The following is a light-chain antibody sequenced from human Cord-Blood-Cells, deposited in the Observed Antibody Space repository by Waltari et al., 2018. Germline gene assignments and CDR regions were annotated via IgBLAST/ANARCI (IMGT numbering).Light chain of an antibody. J-gene: IGKJ4*01. CDR3: QQYDNLPLT. V-gene: IGKV1-33*01. Sequence: DIQMTQSPSSLSASVGDRVHITCQASQDISNYLNWYQQKPGKAPKLLIYDASNLETGVPSRFSGSGSGTDYTFTIISLQPEDIATYYCQQYDNLPLTFGGGTKVEIK. CDR2: DAS. CDR1: QDISNY.